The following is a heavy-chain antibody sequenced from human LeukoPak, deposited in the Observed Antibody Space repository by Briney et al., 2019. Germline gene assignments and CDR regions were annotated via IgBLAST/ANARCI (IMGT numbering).Heavy chain of an antibody. V-gene: IGHV3-30*04. Sequence: GGSLRLSCAASGFTFSSYAMHWVRQAPGKALEWVAAVSYDGGTKYYAGSVKGRFTISRDNSKSTLEMQMNSLRAEDTALYYCVKEANGFDMWGLGTMVTVSS. D-gene: IGHD2-8*01. CDR3: VKEANGFDM. J-gene: IGHJ3*02. CDR2: VSYDGGTK. CDR1: GFTFSSYA.